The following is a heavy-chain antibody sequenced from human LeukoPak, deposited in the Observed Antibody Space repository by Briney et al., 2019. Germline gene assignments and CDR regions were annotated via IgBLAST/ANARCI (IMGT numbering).Heavy chain of an antibody. J-gene: IGHJ6*03. CDR3: ARDGRFLEWLEEVVRGYYMDV. CDR2: IKPSSGRT. Sequence: ASVKVSCKASGYSVNNYYIHWVRQAPGQGLEWMGVIKPSSGRTSYAQKFQGRVTMCSDTSTSTIYLELRSLESDDTAVYYCARDGRFLEWLEEVVRGYYMDVWGKGTTVTVSS. V-gene: IGHV1-46*02. CDR1: GYSVNNYY. D-gene: IGHD3-3*01.